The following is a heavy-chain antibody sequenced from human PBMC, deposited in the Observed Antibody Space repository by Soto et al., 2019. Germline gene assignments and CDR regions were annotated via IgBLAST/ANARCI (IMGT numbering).Heavy chain of an antibody. CDR2: IWYDGSNK. V-gene: IGHV3-33*01. D-gene: IGHD3-3*01. CDR3: ARGSGHYYYYMDV. CDR1: GFTFSSYG. Sequence: GGSLRLSCAASGFTFSSYGMHWVRQAPGKGLEWVAVIWYDGSNKYYADSVKGRFTISRDNSKNTLYLQMNSLRAEDTAVYYCARGSGHYYYYMDVWGKGTTVTVSS. J-gene: IGHJ6*03.